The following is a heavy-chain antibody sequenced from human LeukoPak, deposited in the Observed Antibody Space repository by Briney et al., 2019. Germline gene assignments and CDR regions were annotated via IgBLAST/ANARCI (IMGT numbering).Heavy chain of an antibody. Sequence: PSETLSLTCTVSGGSISSYYWSWIRQPPGKGLEWIGYIYYSGSTNYNPSLKSRVAISVDTSKNQFSLKLSSVTAADTAVYYCARVVAVAGPHFDYWGQGTLVTVSS. CDR3: ARVVAVAGPHFDY. V-gene: IGHV4-59*01. CDR1: GGSISSYY. CDR2: IYYSGST. D-gene: IGHD6-19*01. J-gene: IGHJ4*02.